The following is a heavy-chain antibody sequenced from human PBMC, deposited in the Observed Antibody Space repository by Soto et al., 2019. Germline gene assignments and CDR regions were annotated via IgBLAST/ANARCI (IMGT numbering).Heavy chain of an antibody. Sequence: SETLSLTCTVSGGSISSSSYYWGWIRQPPGKGLERIGSIYYSGSTYYNPSLKSRVTISVDTSKNQFSLKLSSVTAADTAVYYCARHLYCSSTSCYPDFDYWGQGTLVTVSS. CDR1: GGSISSSSYY. D-gene: IGHD2-2*01. CDR3: ARHLYCSSTSCYPDFDY. V-gene: IGHV4-39*01. CDR2: IYYSGST. J-gene: IGHJ4*02.